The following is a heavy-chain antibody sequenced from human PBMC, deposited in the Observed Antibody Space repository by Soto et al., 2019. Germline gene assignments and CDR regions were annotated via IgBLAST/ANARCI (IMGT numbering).Heavy chain of an antibody. CDR3: VTRRYGDSTLFDY. CDR1: RFTFSDYY. D-gene: IGHD4-17*01. J-gene: IGHJ4*02. V-gene: IGHV3-11*05. Sequence: VQLVESGGGLVKPGGSLRLSCAASRFTFSDYYMTWIRQAPGKGLEWVSSISDTGTYTNYADSVKGRFTISRDNAKNSLYLQMNSLRAEDTAVYYCVTRRYGDSTLFDYWGQGTLVTVSS. CDR2: ISDTGTYT.